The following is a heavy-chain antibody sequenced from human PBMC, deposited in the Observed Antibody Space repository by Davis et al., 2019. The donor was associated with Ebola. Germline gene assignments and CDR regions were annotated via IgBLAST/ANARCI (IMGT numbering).Heavy chain of an antibody. Sequence: ASVKVSCTASGYTLTGYFMHWVRQAPGQGLEWMGRINPNSGGTNYAQKFQGRVTMTRDTSISTVYMEVSSLRSEDTAVYYCARGARDIGVVVAATPFDYWGQGTLVTVSS. CDR1: GYTLTGYF. V-gene: IGHV1-2*06. CDR2: INPNSGGT. CDR3: ARGARDIGVVVAATPFDY. J-gene: IGHJ4*02. D-gene: IGHD2-15*01.